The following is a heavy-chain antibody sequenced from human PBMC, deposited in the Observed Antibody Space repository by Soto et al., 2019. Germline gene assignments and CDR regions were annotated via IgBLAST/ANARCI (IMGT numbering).Heavy chain of an antibody. V-gene: IGHV3-30-3*01. J-gene: IGHJ6*02. CDR3: AASSWEGKQPHNYYDGMDV. D-gene: IGHD6-13*01. CDR2: ISYDGGNK. Sequence: QVQLVESGGGVVQPGRSLRLSCAASGFTFSSYAMQWVRQAPGKGLEWVTAISYDGGNKYYADSVKGRFTISRDNSRNTVYLQMSSLRPDDTAVYYCAASSWEGKQPHNYYDGMDVWGQGTTVTVSS. CDR1: GFTFSSYA.